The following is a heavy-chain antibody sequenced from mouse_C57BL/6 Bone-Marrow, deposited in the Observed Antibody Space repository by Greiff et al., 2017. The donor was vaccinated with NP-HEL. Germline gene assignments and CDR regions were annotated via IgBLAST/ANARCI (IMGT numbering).Heavy chain of an antibody. D-gene: IGHD2-1*01. CDR2: IWTGGGT. CDR1: GFSLTSYA. J-gene: IGHJ1*03. CDR3: ARKGGNYRGDYYWYFDV. Sequence: VQLKESGPGLVAPSQSLSITCTVSGFSLTSYAISWVRQPPGKGLEWLGVIWTGGGTNYNSALKSRLSISKDNSKSQVFLKMNSLQTDDTARYYCARKGGNYRGDYYWYFDVWGTGTTVTVSS. V-gene: IGHV2-9-1*01.